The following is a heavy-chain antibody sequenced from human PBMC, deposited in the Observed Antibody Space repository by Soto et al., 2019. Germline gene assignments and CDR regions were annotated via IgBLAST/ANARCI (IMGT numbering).Heavy chain of an antibody. CDR3: ARDFHERVTGEGWFDP. CDR2: INAGNGNT. J-gene: IGHJ5*02. CDR1: GYTFTSYA. Sequence: QVQLVQSGAEVKKPGASVKVSCKASGYTFTSYAMHWVRQAPGQRLEWMGWINAGNGNTKYSQKFQGRVTITRDTSASTAYMGLSSLRSEDTAVYYCARDFHERVTGEGWFDPWGQGTLVTVSS. V-gene: IGHV1-3*01. D-gene: IGHD7-27*01.